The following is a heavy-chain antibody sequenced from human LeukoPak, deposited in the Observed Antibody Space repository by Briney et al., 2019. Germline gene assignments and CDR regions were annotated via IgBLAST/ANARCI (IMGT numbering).Heavy chain of an antibody. CDR1: GFTFSSYW. CDR3: ARKLEGYYDSSGYYHYDAFDI. V-gene: IGHV4-38-2*01. Sequence: PGGSLRLSCAASGFTFSSYWMSWVRQAPGKGLEWIGSIYHSGRTFYNPSLKSRVTISVDTSKNQFSLKLSSVTAADTAVYYCARKLEGYYDSSGYYHYDAFDIWGQGTMVTVSS. J-gene: IGHJ3*02. D-gene: IGHD3-22*01. CDR2: IYHSGRT.